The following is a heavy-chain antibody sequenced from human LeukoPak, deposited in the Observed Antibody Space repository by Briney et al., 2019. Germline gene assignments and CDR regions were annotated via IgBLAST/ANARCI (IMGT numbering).Heavy chain of an antibody. CDR1: GGSISSSSYY. D-gene: IGHD2-2*01. Sequence: PSETLSLTCTVSGGSISSSSYYWGWIRQPPGKGLEWIGSIYYSGSTYYNPSLKSRVTISVDTSKNQFSLRLSSVTAADTAVYYCARLESYLRALSWFDPWGQGTLVTVSS. CDR2: IYYSGST. CDR3: ARLESYLRALSWFDP. V-gene: IGHV4-39*01. J-gene: IGHJ5*02.